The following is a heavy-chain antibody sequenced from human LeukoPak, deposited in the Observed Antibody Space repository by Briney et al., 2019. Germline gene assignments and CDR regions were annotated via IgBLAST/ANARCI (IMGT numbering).Heavy chain of an antibody. D-gene: IGHD2/OR15-2a*01. CDR3: ARVPFPYYYYMDV. J-gene: IGHJ6*03. CDR2: ITPNSGGT. V-gene: IGHV1-2*02. CDR1: GYTFTSYA. Sequence: ASVKVSCKASGYTFTSYAMHWVRQAPGQRLEWMGWITPNSGGTNYAQRFQGRVTMTRDTSISTAYMELSRLRSDDTAVYFCARVPFPYYYYMDVWGKGTTVTVSS.